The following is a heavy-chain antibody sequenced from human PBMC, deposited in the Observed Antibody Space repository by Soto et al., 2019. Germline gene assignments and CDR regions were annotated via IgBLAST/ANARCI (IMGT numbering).Heavy chain of an antibody. CDR2: SYWNSGSK. V-gene: IGHV3-9*01. D-gene: IGHD4-4*01. J-gene: IGHJ1*01. CDR1: VVTVDNGS. Sequence: SLRLSCAASVVTVDNGSIDWFLQVAVRRVEGLAWSYWNSGSKGYGDSVKGRFASSRDKAKNSLHLQMNSLIAEDTAVYYCVKYESINLYSGHFRHWGQGHLVTVSS. CDR3: VKYESINLYSGHFRH.